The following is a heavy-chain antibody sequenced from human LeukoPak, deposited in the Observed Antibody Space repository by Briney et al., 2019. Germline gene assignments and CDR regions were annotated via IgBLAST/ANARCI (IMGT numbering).Heavy chain of an antibody. Sequence: ASVKVSCKASGYTFTSYGISWVRQAPGQGLEWMGWISAYNGNTNYAQKLQGRVTMTTDTSTSTAYMELRSLRSDDTAVYYCARGAEGYCSGGSCYSGILPDYWGQGTLVTVSS. CDR2: ISAYNGNT. CDR1: GYTFTSYG. J-gene: IGHJ4*02. CDR3: ARGAEGYCSGGSCYSGILPDY. D-gene: IGHD2-15*01. V-gene: IGHV1-18*01.